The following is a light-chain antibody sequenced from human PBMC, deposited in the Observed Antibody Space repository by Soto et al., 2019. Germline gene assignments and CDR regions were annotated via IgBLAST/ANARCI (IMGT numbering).Light chain of an antibody. V-gene: IGKV3-15*01. J-gene: IGKJ1*01. Sequence: EKVMTQSPATLSVSPGERATLSCRASQSVTTTVAWYQQKPGQAPRLLIYGASTRATGVPARFSGSGSGTDFTLTITSLQAEVVGVYYCQQYNDWPTTFGQGTRVEIK. CDR1: QSVTTT. CDR2: GAS. CDR3: QQYNDWPTT.